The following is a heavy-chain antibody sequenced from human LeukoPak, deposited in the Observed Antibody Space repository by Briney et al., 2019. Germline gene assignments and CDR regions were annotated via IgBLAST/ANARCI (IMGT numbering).Heavy chain of an antibody. J-gene: IGHJ4*02. CDR3: ARGRWHPSVRVDY. D-gene: IGHD6-13*01. CDR1: GGSFSGYY. Sequence: PSETLSLTCAVYGGSFSGYYWSWIRQPPGKGLEWIGEINHSGSTNYNPSLKSRVTISVDTSKNQFSLKLNSVTAADTAVYYCARGRWHPSVRVDYWGQGTLVTVSS. V-gene: IGHV4-34*01. CDR2: INHSGST.